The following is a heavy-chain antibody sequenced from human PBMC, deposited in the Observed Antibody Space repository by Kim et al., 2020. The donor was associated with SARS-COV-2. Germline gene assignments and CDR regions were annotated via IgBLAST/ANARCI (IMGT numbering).Heavy chain of an antibody. J-gene: IGHJ4*02. CDR3: AGHEAGTKYDS. CDR2: IDYSGNT. Sequence: SETLSLTCTVSGGSISSRSHLWGWIRQPPGKGLEWIGSIDYSGNTYYEPSLNSRLTLSVDTSKNQFSLQLTSVTAADSAVYYCAGHEAGTKYDSWGQGTLVTVSS. CDR1: GGSISSRSHL. D-gene: IGHD1-1*01. V-gene: IGHV4-39*01.